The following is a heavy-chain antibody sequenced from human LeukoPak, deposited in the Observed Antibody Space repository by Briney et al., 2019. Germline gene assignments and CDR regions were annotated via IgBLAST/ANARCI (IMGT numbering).Heavy chain of an antibody. CDR1: GFTFSSYA. CDR3: AKAPSGSIGAFDI. CDR2: ISGSGGST. J-gene: IGHJ3*02. D-gene: IGHD1-26*01. Sequence: QPGGSLRLSRAASGFTFSSYAMSWVRQAPGKGLEWVSAISGSGGSTYYADSVKGRFTISRDNSKNTLYLQMNSLRAEDTAVYYCAKAPSGSIGAFDIWGQGTMVTVSS. V-gene: IGHV3-23*01.